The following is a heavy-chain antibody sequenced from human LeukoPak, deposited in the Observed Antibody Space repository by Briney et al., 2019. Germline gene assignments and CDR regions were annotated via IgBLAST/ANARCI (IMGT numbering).Heavy chain of an antibody. CDR2: IYPGDSDT. CDR1: GYSFTSYW. CDR3: ARVGYGDSTEGTHYGMDV. J-gene: IGHJ6*02. Sequence: GESLKISCKGSGYSFTSYWIGWVRQMPGKGLEWMGIIYPGDSDTRYSPSFQGQVTISADKSISTAYLQWSSLKASDTAMYYCARVGYGDSTEGTHYGMDVWGQGTTVTVSS. V-gene: IGHV5-51*01. D-gene: IGHD4-17*01.